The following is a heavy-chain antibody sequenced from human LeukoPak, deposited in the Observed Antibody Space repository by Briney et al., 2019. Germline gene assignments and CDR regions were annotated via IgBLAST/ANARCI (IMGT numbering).Heavy chain of an antibody. CDR3: AKDRADTAMVTGFFDY. V-gene: IGHV3-30*18. CDR2: ISYDGSNK. CDR1: GFTFSSYG. Sequence: GRSLRLSCAASGFTFSSYGMHWVRQAPGKGLEWVAVISYDGSNKYYADSVKGRFTISRDNSKNTLYLQMNSLRAEDTAVYYCAKDRADTAMVTGFFDYWGQGTLVTVSS. J-gene: IGHJ4*02. D-gene: IGHD5-18*01.